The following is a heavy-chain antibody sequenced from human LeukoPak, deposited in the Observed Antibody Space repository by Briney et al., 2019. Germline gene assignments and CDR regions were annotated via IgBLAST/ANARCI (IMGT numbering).Heavy chain of an antibody. CDR2: ISAYNGNT. CDR3: SRVDQSSGSYGDY. CDR1: GYTFTSYG. V-gene: IGHV1-18*01. J-gene: IGHJ4*02. Sequence: ASVKVSCKASGYTFTSYGISWVRQAPGQGLEWLGWISAYNGNTNYAQKLEGRVAMTTDTSTSTASMELRSVSSDDTAVYYCSRVDQSSGSYGDYWGQGTLVTVSS. D-gene: IGHD3-10*01.